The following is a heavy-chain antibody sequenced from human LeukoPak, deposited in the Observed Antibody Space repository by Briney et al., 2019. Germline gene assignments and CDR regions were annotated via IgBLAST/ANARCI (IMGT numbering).Heavy chain of an antibody. V-gene: IGHV5-51*01. Sequence: GESLKISCEAFGYIFTNYWIGWVRQIPGKGLEWMGVIYPGDSRTRYNPSFQGPVAISAAKSVNSAYLQWSSLKASDTAIYYCAGRDLLSTSSGPWGQGTLVTVSS. CDR1: GYIFTNYW. J-gene: IGHJ5*02. D-gene: IGHD6-6*01. CDR2: IYPGDSRT. CDR3: AGRDLLSTSSGP.